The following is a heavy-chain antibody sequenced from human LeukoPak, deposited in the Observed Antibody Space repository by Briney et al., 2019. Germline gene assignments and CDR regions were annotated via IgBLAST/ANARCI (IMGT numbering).Heavy chain of an antibody. D-gene: IGHD6-13*01. V-gene: IGHV1-8*01. Sequence: ASVTVSFKTSGYTFTNYDIIWVRQATGQGREWMGWMNPNSGNSIQTQKFQGRVAITRNTSISTAYLEVTSLRSEDTAVYFCARGLENSWYTTGALAAYWGQGALVTVSS. CDR3: ARGLENSWYTTGALAAY. CDR2: MNPNSGNS. CDR1: GYTFTNYD. J-gene: IGHJ4*02.